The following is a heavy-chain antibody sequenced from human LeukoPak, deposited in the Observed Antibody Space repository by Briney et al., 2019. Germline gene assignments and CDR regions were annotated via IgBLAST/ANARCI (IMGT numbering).Heavy chain of an antibody. Sequence: ASAKVSCKASGYTFTSYGISWVRQAPGQGLEWMGWISAYNGNTNYAQKLQGRVTMTTDTSTSTVYMELRSLRSDDTAVYYCARGQSSTSQPYYFDYWGQGTLVTVSS. CDR3: ARGQSSTSQPYYFDY. D-gene: IGHD2-2*01. CDR1: GYTFTSYG. CDR2: ISAYNGNT. J-gene: IGHJ4*02. V-gene: IGHV1-18*01.